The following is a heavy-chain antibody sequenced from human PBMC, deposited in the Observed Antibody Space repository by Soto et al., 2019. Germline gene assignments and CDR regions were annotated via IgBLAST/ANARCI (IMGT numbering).Heavy chain of an antibody. Sequence: GLSLRPSCAASEFTFSSDGMHRVRQAPGKGLEWVAVIWYDGSNKYYADSVKGRFTISRDNSKNTLYLQMNSLRAEDTAVYYCARVGWNTNLRDYYLDIWGKGTTVNVSS. CDR1: EFTFSSDG. J-gene: IGHJ6*03. CDR2: IWYDGSNK. D-gene: IGHD1-1*01. V-gene: IGHV3-33*01. CDR3: ARVGWNTNLRDYYLDI.